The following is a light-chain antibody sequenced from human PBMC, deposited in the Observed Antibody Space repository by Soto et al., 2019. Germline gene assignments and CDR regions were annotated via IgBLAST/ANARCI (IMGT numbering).Light chain of an antibody. CDR3: QKYNGAPPYT. CDR1: QGISNY. J-gene: IGKJ2*01. CDR2: AAS. Sequence: DIQMTQSPSSLSASVGDIVTITCRASQGISNYLAWYQQKPGKVPQLLISAASTLQSGVPSRFSGSGSGTDFTLTINSLQPEDVATYYCQKYNGAPPYTFGQGTKLEI. V-gene: IGKV1-27*01.